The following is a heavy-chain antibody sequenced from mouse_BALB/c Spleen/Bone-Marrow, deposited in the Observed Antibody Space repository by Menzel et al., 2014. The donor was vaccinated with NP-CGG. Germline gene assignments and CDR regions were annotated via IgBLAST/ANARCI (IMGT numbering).Heavy chain of an antibody. D-gene: IGHD2-14*01. CDR3: ARGYRYAWFAY. V-gene: IGHV14-3*02. Sequence: VQLQQSGAELVKPGASVKLSCTGSGFNIKDTYMHWVKQRPEQGLEWIGRIDPANGNSKYDPKFQGKATITADTSSNTAYLQLSSLTSEDTAVYYCARGYRYAWFAYWGQGTLVTVAA. J-gene: IGHJ3*01. CDR2: IDPANGNS. CDR1: GFNIKDTY.